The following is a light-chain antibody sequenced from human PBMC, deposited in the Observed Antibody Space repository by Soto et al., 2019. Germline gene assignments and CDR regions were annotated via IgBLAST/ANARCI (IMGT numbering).Light chain of an antibody. V-gene: IGKV3-20*01. CDR2: GAS. CDR3: QQYGSTSWT. Sequence: EIVLTQSPGTLSLSPGEGATLSCRASQSVSTNFFAWYQQKPGQAPRLLIYGASTRATGIPDRFSGSGSGTDFTLTISRLEPEDFAVYYCQQYGSTSWTFGQGTKVDIK. CDR1: QSVSTNF. J-gene: IGKJ1*01.